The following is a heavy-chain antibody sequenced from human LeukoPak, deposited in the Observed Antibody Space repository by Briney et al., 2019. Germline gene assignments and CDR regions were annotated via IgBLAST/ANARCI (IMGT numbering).Heavy chain of an antibody. Sequence: SETLSLTCTVSGGSISSYYWSWIRQPPGKGLEWIGYIYYSGSTNYNPSLKSRVTISVDTSKNQFSLKPSSVTAADTAVYYCAGSYSSSRSGDDYWGQGTLVTVSS. CDR2: IYYSGST. CDR3: AGSYSSSRSGDDY. D-gene: IGHD6-13*01. V-gene: IGHV4-59*01. J-gene: IGHJ4*02. CDR1: GGSISSYY.